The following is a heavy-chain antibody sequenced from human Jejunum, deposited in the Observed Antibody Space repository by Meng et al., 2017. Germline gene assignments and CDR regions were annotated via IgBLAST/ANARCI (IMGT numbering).Heavy chain of an antibody. CDR2: ISGSGGST. V-gene: IGHV3-23*01. D-gene: IGHD6-19*01. J-gene: IGHJ4*02. CDR1: GFTFSSYA. CDR3: AKATDNGWYYFDY. Sequence: GGFLRLSCAASGFTFSSYAMSWVRQAPGKGLEWVSAISGSGGSTYYADSVKGRVTISRDNSKNTLYLQMNSLRAGDTAVYYCAKATDNGWYYFDYWGQGTLVTGSS.